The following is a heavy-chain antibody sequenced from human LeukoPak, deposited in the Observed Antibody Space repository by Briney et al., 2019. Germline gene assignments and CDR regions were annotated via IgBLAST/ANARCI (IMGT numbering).Heavy chain of an antibody. CDR2: IYHSGST. CDR1: GGSISSGGYS. D-gene: IGHD5-24*01. CDR3: ARERSNYFDY. J-gene: IGHJ4*02. Sequence: PSQTLSLTCAVSGGSISSGGYSWSWIRQPPGKGLEWIGYIYHSGSTCYNPSLKSRVTISVDRSKNQFSLKLSSVTAADTAVYYCARERSNYFDYWGQGTLVTVSS. V-gene: IGHV4-30-2*01.